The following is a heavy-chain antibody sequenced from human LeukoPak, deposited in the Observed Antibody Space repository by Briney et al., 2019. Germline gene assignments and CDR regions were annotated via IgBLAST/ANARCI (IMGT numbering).Heavy chain of an antibody. Sequence: GGSLRLSCAASGFTFDDYAMHWVRQAPGKGLGWVSGISWNSGSIGYADSVKGRFTISRDNAKNSLYLQMNSLRAEDTALYYCARTLATKPYYFDYWGQGTLVTVSS. CDR3: ARTLATKPYYFDY. D-gene: IGHD5-24*01. CDR1: GFTFDDYA. J-gene: IGHJ4*02. V-gene: IGHV3-9*01. CDR2: ISWNSGSI.